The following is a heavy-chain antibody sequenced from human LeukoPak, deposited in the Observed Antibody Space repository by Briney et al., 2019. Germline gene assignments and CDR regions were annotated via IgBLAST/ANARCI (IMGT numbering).Heavy chain of an antibody. CDR1: GGTFSSYA. CDR3: ARGPQAIGAPGVAFDY. J-gene: IGHJ4*02. CDR2: IIPILGIA. D-gene: IGHD3-3*01. V-gene: IGHV1-69*04. Sequence: SVEVSCKASGGTFSSYAISWVRQAPGQGLEWMGRIIPILGIANYAQKFQGRVTITADKSTSTAYMELSSLRSEDTAVYYCARGPQAIGAPGVAFDYWGQGTLVTVSS.